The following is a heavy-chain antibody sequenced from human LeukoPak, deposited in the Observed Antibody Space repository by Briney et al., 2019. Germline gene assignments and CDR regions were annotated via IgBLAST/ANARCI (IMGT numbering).Heavy chain of an antibody. CDR1: GYTFTDYY. CDR2: INPSSGGT. V-gene: IGHV1-2*02. Sequence: GASVKVSCKASGYTFTDYYMHWVRQAPGQGLEWMGWINPSSGGTNYAQKFQGRVTVTRDTSTSTAYMELRSLRSDDTAVYYCASQQWLAYDAFDVWGQGTMVTVSS. D-gene: IGHD6-19*01. J-gene: IGHJ3*01. CDR3: ASQQWLAYDAFDV.